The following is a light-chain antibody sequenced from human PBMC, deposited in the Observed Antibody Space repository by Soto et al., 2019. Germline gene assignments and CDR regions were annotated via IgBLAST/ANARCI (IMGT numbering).Light chain of an antibody. CDR2: AAS. J-gene: IGKJ2*01. CDR3: QQSRGIPYT. CDR1: QTISTY. V-gene: IGKV1-39*01. Sequence: DIQMTQSPSALSASVGDRVTITCRASQTISTYLNWYQQKPGKAPKLLIYAASTLQSGVPSRFSGSGSGTDFTLTISSLQPEDFATYDCQQSRGIPYTFGHGTRLEIK.